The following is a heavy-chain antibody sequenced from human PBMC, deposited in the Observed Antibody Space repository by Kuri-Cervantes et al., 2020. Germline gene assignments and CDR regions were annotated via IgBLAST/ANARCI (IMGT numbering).Heavy chain of an antibody. V-gene: IGHV4-61*08. CDR2: MHYAGST. D-gene: IGHD1-26*01. CDR1: GGSVSSGGYY. Sequence: SETLSLTCTVSGGSVSSGGYYWSWVRQPPGKGLEWIGYMHYAGSTNYNPSLKGRVTMSVDTSKNQFSLKLSSVTAADTAVYYCARGGGVGATGLDYFDYWGQGTLVTVSS. J-gene: IGHJ4*02. CDR3: ARGGGVGATGLDYFDY.